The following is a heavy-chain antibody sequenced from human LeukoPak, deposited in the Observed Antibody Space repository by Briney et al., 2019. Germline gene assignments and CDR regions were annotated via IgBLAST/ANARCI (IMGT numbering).Heavy chain of an antibody. CDR3: ARGLVHDTSGYYSDY. D-gene: IGHD3-22*01. V-gene: IGHV3-74*01. CDR2: INSDGSST. J-gene: IGHJ4*02. Sequence: GGSLRLSCAAPGFTFSAFWMHWVRQAPGKGLVWVSRINSDGSSTTYADSVKGRFTVSRDNAKNTPYLQMDSLRAEDSAVYYCARGLVHDTSGYYSDYWGQGILVTVSS. CDR1: GFTFSAFW.